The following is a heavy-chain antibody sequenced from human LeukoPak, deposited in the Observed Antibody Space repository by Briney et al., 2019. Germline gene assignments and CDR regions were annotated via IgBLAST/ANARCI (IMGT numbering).Heavy chain of an antibody. Sequence: GASVTVSCKASGYTFTSYGISWVRQAPGQGLEWMGGIIPIFGTANYAQKFQGRVTITADKSTSTAYMELSSLRSEDTAVYYCARRGRDGYNYFDYWGQGTLVTVSS. CDR1: GYTFTSYG. D-gene: IGHD5-24*01. CDR3: ARRGRDGYNYFDY. J-gene: IGHJ4*02. CDR2: IIPIFGTA. V-gene: IGHV1-69*06.